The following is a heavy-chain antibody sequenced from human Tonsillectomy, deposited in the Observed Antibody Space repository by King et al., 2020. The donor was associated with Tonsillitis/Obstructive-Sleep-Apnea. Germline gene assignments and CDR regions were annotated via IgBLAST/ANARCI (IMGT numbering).Heavy chain of an antibody. J-gene: IGHJ6*03. CDR2: ISSNGGRT. D-gene: IGHD3-10*01. V-gene: IGHV3-64D*06. CDR3: VKGTSGEFYYYYMDV. Sequence: VQLVESGGGLVQPGGSLRVSCSASGFTFRSYAMHWVRQAPGKVLEYVSAISSNGGRTYYSDSVKGRFTISRDNSKNTLYLQMSSLRGEDTAVYYCVKGTSGEFYYYYMDVWGKGTTVTVSS. CDR1: GFTFRSYA.